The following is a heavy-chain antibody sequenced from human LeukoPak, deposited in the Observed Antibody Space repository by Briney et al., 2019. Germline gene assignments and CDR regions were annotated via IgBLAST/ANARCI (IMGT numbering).Heavy chain of an antibody. J-gene: IGHJ6*03. CDR3: ARVDGSGWPPYGYYYHYYYMDV. Sequence: GGSLRLSCAASGFTFDDYGMSWVRQAPGKGLEWVSGINWNGGSTGYADSVKGRFTISRDNAKNSLYLQMNSLRAEDTALYYCARVDGSGWPPYGYYYHYYYMDVWGKGTTVTVSS. V-gene: IGHV3-20*04. CDR1: GFTFDDYG. CDR2: INWNGGST. D-gene: IGHD6-19*01.